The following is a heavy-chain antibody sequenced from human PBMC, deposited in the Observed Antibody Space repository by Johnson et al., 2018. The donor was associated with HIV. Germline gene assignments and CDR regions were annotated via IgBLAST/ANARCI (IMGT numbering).Heavy chain of an antibody. CDR1: GFTLSTFG. V-gene: IGHV3-33*05. J-gene: IGHJ3*02. Sequence: QVQLVESGGGVVQPGGSLRLSCAASGFTLSTFGMHWVRRAPGKGLDWVAVISYDGSNKYYADSVKGRFTISRDNSKNTLYLQMNSLRAEDTAVYYCAKDPGGYSYQSDAFDIWGQGTMVTVSS. CDR2: ISYDGSNK. D-gene: IGHD5-18*01. CDR3: AKDPGGYSYQSDAFDI.